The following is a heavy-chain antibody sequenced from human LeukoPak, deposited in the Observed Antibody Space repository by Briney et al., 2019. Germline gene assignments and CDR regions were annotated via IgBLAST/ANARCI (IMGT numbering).Heavy chain of an antibody. V-gene: IGHV3-7*01. CDR2: IKPDGSDK. Sequence: SGGSLRLSCAASGFTFRNYYMSWVRQAPGKGLEWVANIKPDGSDKYYVESLKGRFSISRDKAKNSLFLQMDSLRADDTGVYYCVRELPVLSAWFDSWGQGTLVIVSS. CDR1: GFTFRNYY. D-gene: IGHD3-16*02. J-gene: IGHJ5*01. CDR3: VRELPVLSAWFDS.